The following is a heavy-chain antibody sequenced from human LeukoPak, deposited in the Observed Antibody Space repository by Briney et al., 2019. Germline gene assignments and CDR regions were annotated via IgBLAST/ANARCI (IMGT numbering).Heavy chain of an antibody. CDR2: INPNSGGT. J-gene: IGHJ3*02. CDR1: GYTFTSYG. D-gene: IGHD2-8*01. Sequence: ASVKVSCKASGYTFTSYGISWVRQAPGQGLEWMGWINPNSGGTNYAQKFQGRVTMTRDTSISTAYMELSRLRSDDTAVYYCALMVYAIPIPGAFDIWGQGTMVTVSS. V-gene: IGHV1-2*02. CDR3: ALMVYAIPIPGAFDI.